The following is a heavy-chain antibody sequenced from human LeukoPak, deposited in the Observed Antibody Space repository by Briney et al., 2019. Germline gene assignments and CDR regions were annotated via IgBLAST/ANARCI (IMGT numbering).Heavy chain of an antibody. CDR1: GFTFSNAW. D-gene: IGHD5-12*01. Sequence: GGSLRLSCAASGFTFSNAWMSWVRQAPGKGLEWVDRIKSKTDGGTTDYAAPVKGRFTISRDDSKNTLYLQMNSLKTEDTAVYYAVATIRHGGSDYFDYWGQGTLVTVSS. CDR3: VATIRHGGSDYFDY. J-gene: IGHJ4*02. CDR2: IKSKTDGGTT. V-gene: IGHV3-15*01.